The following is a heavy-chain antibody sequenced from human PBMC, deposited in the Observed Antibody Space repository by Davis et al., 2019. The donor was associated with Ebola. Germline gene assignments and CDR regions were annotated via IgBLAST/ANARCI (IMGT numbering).Heavy chain of an antibody. CDR3: ARGVGAYYNMDV. V-gene: IGHV4-34*01. Sequence: MPGGSLRLSCAVYGGSFSGYYWSWIRQPPGKGLEWIGEINHSGSTNYNPSLKSRVTISVDTSKNQFSLKLSSVTAADTAVYYCARGVGAYYNMDVWGKGTTVTVSS. CDR2: INHSGST. CDR1: GGSFSGYY. J-gene: IGHJ6*03.